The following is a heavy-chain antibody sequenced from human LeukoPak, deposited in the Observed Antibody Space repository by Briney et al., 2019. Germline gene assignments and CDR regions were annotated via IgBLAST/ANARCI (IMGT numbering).Heavy chain of an antibody. V-gene: IGHV3-7*01. J-gene: IGHJ4*02. CDR2: INQDGSEK. CDR3: ATGARGKN. Sequence: PGGSLRLSCTASGFTFTTYRMSCARPAPGKGVEWVAKINQDGSEKDYVDSVKGRFTISRDNAKNSVYVQMNSLRPEDTAVYYCATGARGKNWRRGTLVSVPS. CDR1: GFTFTTYR.